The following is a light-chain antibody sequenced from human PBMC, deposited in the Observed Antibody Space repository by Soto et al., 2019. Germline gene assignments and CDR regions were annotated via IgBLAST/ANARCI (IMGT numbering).Light chain of an antibody. Sequence: QSVLTQPPSVSAASGQKVTISCSGNSSNIGNNYVSWYQQLPATAPKPLIYDNNLRPSGIPARFSGSRSGTSATLGITGLQTGDEADYYCGTWDSSLRSEVFGGGTKLTVL. V-gene: IGLV1-51*01. CDR1: SSNIGNNY. CDR2: DNN. J-gene: IGLJ2*01. CDR3: GTWDSSLRSEV.